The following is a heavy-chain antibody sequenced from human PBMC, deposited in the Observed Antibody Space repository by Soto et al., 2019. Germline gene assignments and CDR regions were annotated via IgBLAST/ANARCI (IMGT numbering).Heavy chain of an antibody. CDR1: GFTFTSSA. V-gene: IGHV1-58*01. CDR2: IVVGSGNT. J-gene: IGHJ4*02. Sequence: QMQLVQSGPEVKKPGTSVNVSCKASGFTFTSSAVQWVLQARGQRLEWIGWIVVGSGNTNYAQKFQERVTITRDISTSTAYMELSSLRSEDTAVYYCAADPIAARPNYWGQGTLVTVSS. D-gene: IGHD6-6*01. CDR3: AADPIAARPNY.